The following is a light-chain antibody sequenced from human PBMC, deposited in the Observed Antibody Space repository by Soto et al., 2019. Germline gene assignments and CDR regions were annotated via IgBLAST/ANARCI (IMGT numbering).Light chain of an antibody. Sequence: IQMTQSPASLAASVGDRVTITCRASQEDYAWLARYQQKPGKAPKSRIYTASPLQTGVPSRFSGSGSGTDFTLTITNVQPEDFAIYYCQQYSAYPITFGQGTRLEIK. CDR3: QQYSAYPIT. V-gene: IGKV1D-16*01. J-gene: IGKJ5*01. CDR1: QEDYAW. CDR2: TAS.